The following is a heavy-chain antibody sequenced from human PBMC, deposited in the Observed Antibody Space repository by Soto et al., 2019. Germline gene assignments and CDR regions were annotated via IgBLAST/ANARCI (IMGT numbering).Heavy chain of an antibody. Sequence: PSETLSLTCTVSGGSLSSYYWSWIRQPPGKGLEWIGYIYYSGSTNYNPSLKSRVTISVDTSKNQFSLKLSSVTAADTAVYYCARSYRRYCSGGSCYSYYYYYMDVWGKGTTVTVS. J-gene: IGHJ6*03. CDR3: ARSYRRYCSGGSCYSYYYYYMDV. CDR2: IYYSGST. V-gene: IGHV4-59*01. D-gene: IGHD2-15*01. CDR1: GGSLSSYY.